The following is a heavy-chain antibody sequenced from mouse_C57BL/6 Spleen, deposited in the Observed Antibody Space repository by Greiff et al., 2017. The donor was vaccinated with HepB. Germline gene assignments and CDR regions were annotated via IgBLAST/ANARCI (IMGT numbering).Heavy chain of an antibody. CDR1: GYTFTDYY. D-gene: IGHD2-2*01. CDR2: INPNNGGT. Sequence: EVQLQQSGPELVKPGASVKISCKASGYTFTDYYMNWVKQSHGKSLEWIGDINPNNGGTSYNQKFKGKATLTVDKSSSTAYMELRSLTSEDSAVYYCASGGGYDRAGFAYWGQGTLVTVSA. V-gene: IGHV1-26*01. CDR3: ASGGGYDRAGFAY. J-gene: IGHJ3*01.